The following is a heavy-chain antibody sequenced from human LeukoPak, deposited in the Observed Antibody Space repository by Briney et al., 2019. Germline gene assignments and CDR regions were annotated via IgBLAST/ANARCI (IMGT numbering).Heavy chain of an antibody. D-gene: IGHD6-13*01. CDR1: GFTFSRYA. V-gene: IGHV3-23*01. J-gene: IGHJ4*02. Sequence: GGSLRLSCAAPGFTFSRYAMSWVRQAPGEGLEGGSAFSGSGDSTYSADSVWGLFTISRDNSKNTLHLQMNSLRAEDTAVYYCAKGGPYSSSWYDFDYWGQGTLVTVSS. CDR3: AKGGPYSSSWYDFDY. CDR2: FSGSGDST.